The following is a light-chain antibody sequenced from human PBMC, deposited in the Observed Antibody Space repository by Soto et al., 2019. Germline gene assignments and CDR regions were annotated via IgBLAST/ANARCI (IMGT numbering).Light chain of an antibody. CDR3: SSYAGLATYVL. Sequence: QSVLTQPASVSGSPGQSITISCTGTSNDVGSYDLVSWYRQSPGEAPKLIIYDVTKRPSGVSDRFSASKSGNTASLTISGLQPEDEADHYCSSYAGLATYVLFGGGTQLTVL. CDR1: SNDVGSYDL. J-gene: IGLJ2*01. CDR2: DVT. V-gene: IGLV2-23*02.